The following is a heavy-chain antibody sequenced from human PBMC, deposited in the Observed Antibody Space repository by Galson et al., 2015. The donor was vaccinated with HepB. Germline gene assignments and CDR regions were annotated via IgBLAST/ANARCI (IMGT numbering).Heavy chain of an antibody. CDR3: ARDRGSYLAYQDFPDAFDI. V-gene: IGHV1-3*01. CDR2: INAGNGNT. D-gene: IGHD1-26*01. Sequence: SVKVSCKASGYTFTSYAMHWVRQAPGQRLEWMGWINAGNGNTKYSQKFQGRVTITRDTSASTAYMELSSLRSEDTAVYYCARDRGSYLAYQDFPDAFDIWGQGTMVTVSS. J-gene: IGHJ3*02. CDR1: GYTFTSYA.